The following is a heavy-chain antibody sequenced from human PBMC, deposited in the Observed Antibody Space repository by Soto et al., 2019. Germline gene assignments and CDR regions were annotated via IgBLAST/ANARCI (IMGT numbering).Heavy chain of an antibody. CDR2: ISAYNGNT. V-gene: IGHV1-18*01. CDR1: GYTFTSYG. D-gene: IGHD3-22*01. J-gene: IGHJ4*02. Sequence: ASMKVSCKASGYTFTSYGISWVRQAPGQGLEWMGWISAYNGNTNYAQKLQGRVTMTTDTSTSTAYMELRSLRSDDTAVYYCARVREYYDSSGYGDYWGQGTLVTVSS. CDR3: ARVREYYDSSGYGDY.